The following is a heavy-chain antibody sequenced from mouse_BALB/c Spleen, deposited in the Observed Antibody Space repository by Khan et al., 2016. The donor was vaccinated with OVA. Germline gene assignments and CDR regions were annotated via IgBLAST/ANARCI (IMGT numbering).Heavy chain of an antibody. CDR1: GFNIKDTY. CDR2: IAPANGNT. Sequence: MQLEESGAQLVKPGASVRLSCTASGFNIKDTYIHWVKQRPEQGLEWIGRIAPANGNTQYDPRFQDKATITSDTSSNTSYLQLSSLTSEDTAVDFCARPSYYPQYFEVWGAGTTVTVSS. D-gene: IGHD1-1*01. J-gene: IGHJ1*01. CDR3: ARPSYYPQYFEV. V-gene: IGHV14-3*02.